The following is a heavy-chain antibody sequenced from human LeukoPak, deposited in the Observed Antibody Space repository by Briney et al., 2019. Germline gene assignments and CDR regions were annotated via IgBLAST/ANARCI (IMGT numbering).Heavy chain of an antibody. CDR3: ARVDYYDSSGYLIDY. J-gene: IGHJ4*02. CDR1: GYTFTGYY. CDR2: INPNSGGT. Sequence: ASVKVSCKASGYTFTGYYMHWVRQAPGQGLEWMGWINPNSGGTNYAQKFQGRVTMTRDTSISTAYMELSRLRSDDTAVYYCARVDYYDSSGYLIDYWGQGTLVTVSS. V-gene: IGHV1-2*02. D-gene: IGHD3-22*01.